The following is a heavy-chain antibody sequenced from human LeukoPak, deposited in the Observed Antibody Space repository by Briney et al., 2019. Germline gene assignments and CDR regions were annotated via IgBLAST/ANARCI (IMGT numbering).Heavy chain of an antibody. CDR2: IYYTGTT. CDR1: GGSISSSSYY. V-gene: IGHV4-39*07. J-gene: IGHJ5*02. D-gene: IGHD5-12*01. CDR3: ARAVATGLFNWFDP. Sequence: PSETLSLTCTVSGGSISSSSYYWGWIRQPPEKGLEWIGNIYYTGTTYYSPSLQTRVIISVDTSKNQFSLKLSSVTAADTAVYYCARAVATGLFNWFDPWGQGALVTVSS.